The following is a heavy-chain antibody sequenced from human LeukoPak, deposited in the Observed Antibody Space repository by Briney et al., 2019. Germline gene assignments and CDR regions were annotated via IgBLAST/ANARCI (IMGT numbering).Heavy chain of an antibody. V-gene: IGHV3-48*03. CDR1: GFDFGAYE. CDR3: TTLGYHLDS. D-gene: IGHD3-22*01. CDR2: FAGSDTTT. J-gene: IGHJ4*02. Sequence: GGSLRLSCAASGFDFGAYEMNWVRQAPGKGLEWVAYFAGSDTTTYYADSVKGRFIITRDNARNSLYLQMNSLRAEDTALYYCTTLGYHLDSWGQGTLVTVSS.